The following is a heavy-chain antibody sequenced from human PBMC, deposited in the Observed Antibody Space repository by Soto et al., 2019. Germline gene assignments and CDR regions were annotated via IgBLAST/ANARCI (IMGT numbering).Heavy chain of an antibody. D-gene: IGHD3-10*01. V-gene: IGHV3-30-3*01. Sequence: PXGSLRLSCAASAFTFSSYAMHWVRQAPGQGMXWVAVXSYDGSNKYYXXSVQGRFXXYRDTSNNTLYLQINSLRAEDTAVYYCERDSAPWGQGTLVTVSS. CDR1: AFTFSSYA. CDR2: XSYDGSNK. J-gene: IGHJ5*02. CDR3: ERDSAP.